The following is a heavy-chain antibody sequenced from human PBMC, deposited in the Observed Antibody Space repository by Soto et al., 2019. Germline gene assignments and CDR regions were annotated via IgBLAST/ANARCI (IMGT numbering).Heavy chain of an antibody. Sequence: GESLKISCKAIGYTFTNYWIGWVRQTPGKGLEWMGIVFPGDSDTRYNPSFEGQVTVSADESISTAYLQWNTLKASDTAMYYCARHGPADEHSSSIDYWGQGTLVTVSS. CDR1: GYTFTNYW. D-gene: IGHD6-6*01. J-gene: IGHJ4*02. CDR3: ARHGPADEHSSSIDY. CDR2: VFPGDSDT. V-gene: IGHV5-51*01.